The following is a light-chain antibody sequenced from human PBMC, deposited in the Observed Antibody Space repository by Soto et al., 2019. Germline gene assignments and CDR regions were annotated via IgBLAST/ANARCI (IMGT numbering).Light chain of an antibody. J-gene: IGKJ4*01. CDR2: AVS. Sequence: DVQMTQSPSSVSASVEDTVTITCRACQGINNWLAWYHQKPGKASKLLLYAVSGLQSGVPSRFSSSRSGTDFTLSISSLQPEDFATYYCQEANNFPITFGGGTKVEIK. V-gene: IGKV1D-12*01. CDR1: QGINNW. CDR3: QEANNFPIT.